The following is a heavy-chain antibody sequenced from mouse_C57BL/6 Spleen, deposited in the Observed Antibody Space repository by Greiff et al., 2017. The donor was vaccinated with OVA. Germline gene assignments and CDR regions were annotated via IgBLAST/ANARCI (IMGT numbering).Heavy chain of an antibody. CDR1: GYTFTSYW. J-gene: IGHJ4*01. D-gene: IGHD1-1*02. V-gene: IGHV1-61*01. Sequence: QVQLQQPGAELVRPGSSVKLSCKASGYTFTSYWMDWVKQRPGQGLEWIGNIYPSDSETHYNQKFKDKATLTVDKSSSTAYMQLSSLTSEDSAVYYCARSHYRESAMDYWGQGTSVTVSS. CDR3: ARSHYRESAMDY. CDR2: IYPSDSET.